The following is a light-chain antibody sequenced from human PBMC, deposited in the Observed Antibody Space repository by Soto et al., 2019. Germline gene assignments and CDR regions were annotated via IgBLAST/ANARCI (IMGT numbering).Light chain of an antibody. J-gene: IGLJ1*01. CDR3: SSYTNRSTEV. Sequence: QSALTQPASVSGSPGQSISISCIGTSSDVGAFNYVSWYQHHPGKAPQLIIYHVTSRPSGVSNRFSASKSGITASLTIPGLQAEDEADYYCSSYTNRSTEVCGTGTKLTVL. V-gene: IGLV2-14*03. CDR1: SSDVGAFNY. CDR2: HVT.